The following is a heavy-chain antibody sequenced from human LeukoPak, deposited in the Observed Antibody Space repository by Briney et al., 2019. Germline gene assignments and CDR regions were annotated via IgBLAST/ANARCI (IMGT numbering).Heavy chain of an antibody. V-gene: IGHV4-59*08. J-gene: IGHJ3*01. CDR2: IFYRATT. CDR3: ARRYSPYTNTHSDAFDL. D-gene: IGHD2-15*01. CDR1: GASISDYY. Sequence: SETLSLTCTVSGASISDYYWSWLRQPPGKGLEWIGYIFYRATTNYNPSLKSRVTISLDTSKNQFSLKLSSVTAADTAVYYCARRYSPYTNTHSDAFDLWGQGTMVTVSS.